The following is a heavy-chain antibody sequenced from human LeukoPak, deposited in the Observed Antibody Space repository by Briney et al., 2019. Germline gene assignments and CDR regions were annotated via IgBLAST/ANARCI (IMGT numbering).Heavy chain of an antibody. V-gene: IGHV1-2*02. Sequence: GASVKVSCKASGYTFTGYYMHWVRQAPGQGLEWMGWINPNSGGTNYAQKFQGRVTMTRDTSISTAYMELSRLRSDDTAAYYCARPGASIAARSFDYWGQGTLVTVSS. J-gene: IGHJ4*02. CDR2: INPNSGGT. D-gene: IGHD6-6*01. CDR1: GYTFTGYY. CDR3: ARPGASIAARSFDY.